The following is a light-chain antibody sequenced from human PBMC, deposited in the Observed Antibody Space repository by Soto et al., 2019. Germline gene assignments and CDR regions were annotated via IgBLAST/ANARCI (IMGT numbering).Light chain of an antibody. CDR3: SSYTGSNTPVV. CDR1: SSDVGGYNY. J-gene: IGLJ2*01. Sequence: QSVLTQPASVSGSPGQSITISCTGTSSDVGGYNYVSWYQQHPGNAPNLIIFDVSNRPSGVSNRFSGSKSGNSASLTISGLQAEDEADYYCSSYTGSNTPVVFGGGTKVTVL. CDR2: DVS. V-gene: IGLV2-14*01.